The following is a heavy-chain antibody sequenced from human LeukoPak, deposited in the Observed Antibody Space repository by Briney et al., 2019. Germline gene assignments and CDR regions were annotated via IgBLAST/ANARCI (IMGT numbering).Heavy chain of an antibody. CDR2: ISSNGGTI. D-gene: IGHD3-16*02. CDR1: GFTFISSS. CDR3: ARLILTSDDAY. Sequence: PGGSLRLSCVASGFTFISSSLHWVRQAPGKGLEWLSYISSNGGTIYYADSVKGRFTISRDNVNNSLHLEMNSLRSEDTAVYYCARLILTSDDAYWGQGTLVTVSS. J-gene: IGHJ4*02. V-gene: IGHV3-48*01.